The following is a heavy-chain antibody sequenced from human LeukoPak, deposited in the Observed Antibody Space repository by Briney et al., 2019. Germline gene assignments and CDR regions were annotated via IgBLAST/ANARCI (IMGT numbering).Heavy chain of an antibody. CDR1: GYTSAVYY. CDR2: INPKSGGT. CDR3: ARGSKWEHLDY. V-gene: IGHV1-2*02. D-gene: IGHD1-26*01. Sequence: ASVKVSCKASGYTSAVYYMHWVRQAPGQGLEWMGWINPKSGGTNYAQNFQGRVTMTRDTSISTAYMELRSLRSDDTAVYYCARGSKWEHLDYWGQGTLVTVSS. J-gene: IGHJ4*02.